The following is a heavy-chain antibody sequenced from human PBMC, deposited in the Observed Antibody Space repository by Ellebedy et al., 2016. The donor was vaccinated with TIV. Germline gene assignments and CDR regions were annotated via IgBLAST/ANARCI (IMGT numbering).Heavy chain of an antibody. J-gene: IGHJ4*02. CDR2: IKQDGSEK. CDR3: SRHTDYSLDY. V-gene: IGHV3-7*01. CDR1: GFTFSNYN. D-gene: IGHD2-15*01. Sequence: GESLKISCVASGFTFSNYNMNWVRQSPGKGLECVANIKQDGSEKSYVDSVKGRFTISSDNAKNSLYLQMNSLRAEDTAVYYCSRHTDYSLDYWGQGALVTVSS.